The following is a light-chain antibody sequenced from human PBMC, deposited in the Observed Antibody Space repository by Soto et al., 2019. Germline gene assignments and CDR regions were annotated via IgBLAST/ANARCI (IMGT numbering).Light chain of an antibody. Sequence: SPPAPETAAIGQDAASFYPRISYNIGDNYVSWYQPLPGTTPRLLIFECNKRPSGLPDRFSGSKSGTSATLGITGLPIPDEADYYCGTLDSRLSSYASGAGSKVPVL. CDR2: ECN. V-gene: IGLV1-51*02. CDR1: SYNIGDNY. CDR3: GTLDSRLSSYA. J-gene: IGLJ1*01.